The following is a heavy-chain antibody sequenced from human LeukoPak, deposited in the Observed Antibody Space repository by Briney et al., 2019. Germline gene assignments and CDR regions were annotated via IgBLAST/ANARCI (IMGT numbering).Heavy chain of an antibody. V-gene: IGHV3-23*01. D-gene: IGHD3-22*01. CDR1: GFTFSSYA. J-gene: IGHJ5*02. Sequence: QPGGSLRLSCAASGFTFSSYAMSWVRQAPGKGLEWVSAISGSGGSTYYADSVKGRFTISRDNSKNTLYLQMNSLRAEDTAVYYCAKEPDYYDRIIGWFDPWGQGTLVTVSS. CDR3: AKEPDYYDRIIGWFDP. CDR2: ISGSGGST.